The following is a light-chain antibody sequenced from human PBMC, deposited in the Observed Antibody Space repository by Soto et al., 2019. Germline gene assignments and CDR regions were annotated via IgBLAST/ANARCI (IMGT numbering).Light chain of an antibody. Sequence: EIVLTQSPGTLSLSPGERATLSCRASQSVRSERLAWYQHKRGQAPRLVIFDASSRATGIPERFSGSGSGTDFTLTITRLEPEDFAVYFCQQYGVSPITFGLGTRLEIK. J-gene: IGKJ5*01. CDR1: QSVRSER. CDR2: DAS. V-gene: IGKV3-20*01. CDR3: QQYGVSPIT.